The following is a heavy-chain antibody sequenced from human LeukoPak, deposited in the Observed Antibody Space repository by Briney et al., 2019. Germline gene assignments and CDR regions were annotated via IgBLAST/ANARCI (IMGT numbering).Heavy chain of an antibody. Sequence: GESLKISCKGSGYSFTSHWIGWVRQMPGKGLGWMGIIYPGDSDSRYSPSFQGQVTISADKSISTAYLQWSSLKASDTAMYYCARQEATSGIDYWGQGTLVTVSS. CDR1: GYSFTSHW. J-gene: IGHJ4*02. CDR3: ARQEATSGIDY. V-gene: IGHV5-51*01. CDR2: IYPGDSDS. D-gene: IGHD6-13*01.